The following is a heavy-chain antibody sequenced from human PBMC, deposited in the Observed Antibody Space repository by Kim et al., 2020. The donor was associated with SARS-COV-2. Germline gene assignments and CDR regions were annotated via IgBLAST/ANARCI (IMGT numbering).Heavy chain of an antibody. Sequence: GGSLRLSCAASGFTFDDYAMHWVRQAPGKGLEWVSGISWNSGSIGYADSVKGRFTISRDNAKNSLYLQMNSLRAEDTALYYCAKDNCSGGSCYFFDIWGQGTMVTVSS. D-gene: IGHD2-15*01. CDR2: ISWNSGSI. CDR1: GFTFDDYA. CDR3: AKDNCSGGSCYFFDI. J-gene: IGHJ3*02. V-gene: IGHV3-9*01.